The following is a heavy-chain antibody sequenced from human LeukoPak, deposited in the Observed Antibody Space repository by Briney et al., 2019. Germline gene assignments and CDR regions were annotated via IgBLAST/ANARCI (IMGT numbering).Heavy chain of an antibody. CDR2: INPKSGDA. D-gene: IGHD3-3*01. J-gene: IGHJ3*01. CDR1: GYTFTGKF. V-gene: IGHV1-2*02. Sequence: SSVKVSCKASGYTFTGKFLHWVRQAPGQGVEWMGWINPKSGDARYAQKIQGRVTMTRDTSISTVYMEMSRLRHDDTAVYYCARDYDFWSVVAFDFWGQGTVVTVSS. CDR3: ARDYDFWSVVAFDF.